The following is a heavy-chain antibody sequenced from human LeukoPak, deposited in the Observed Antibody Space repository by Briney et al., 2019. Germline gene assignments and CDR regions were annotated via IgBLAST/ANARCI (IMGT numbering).Heavy chain of an antibody. Sequence: HGESLKISCKGSGYSFTSYWIGWVRQMPGKGLEWMGIIYPGDSDTRYSPSFQGQVTISADKSISTAYLQWSSLKASDTAMHYCARPLIGYSSGWYVDDYWGQGTLVTVSS. J-gene: IGHJ4*02. D-gene: IGHD6-19*01. CDR2: IYPGDSDT. CDR3: ARPLIGYSSGWYVDDY. CDR1: GYSFTSYW. V-gene: IGHV5-51*01.